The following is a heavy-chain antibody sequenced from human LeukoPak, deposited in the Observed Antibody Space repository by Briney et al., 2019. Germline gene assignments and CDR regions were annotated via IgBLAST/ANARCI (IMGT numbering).Heavy chain of an antibody. CDR3: ARVRGIVATMSYYFDY. J-gene: IGHJ4*02. CDR1: GGTFSSYA. V-gene: IGHV1-69*13. CDR2: IIPIFGTA. Sequence: SVKVSCKASGGTFSSYAISWVRQAPGQGLEWMGGIIPIFGTANYAQKFQGRVTITADESTSTAYMELSSLRSEDTAVYYCARVRGIVATMSYYFDYWGQGTLVTASS. D-gene: IGHD5-12*01.